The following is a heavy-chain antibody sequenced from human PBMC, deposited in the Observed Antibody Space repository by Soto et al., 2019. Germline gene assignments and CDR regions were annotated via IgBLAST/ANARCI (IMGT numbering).Heavy chain of an antibody. CDR3: ARGTTVTTYYYYYYMDV. J-gene: IGHJ6*03. CDR1: GGTFSSYA. CDR2: TIPIFGTA. Sequence: SVKVSCKASGGTFSSYAISWVLQAPGQGLEWMGGTIPIFGTANYAQKFQGRVTITADESTSTAYMELSSLRSEDTAVYYCARGTTVTTYYYYYYMDVWGKGTMVTVPS. D-gene: IGHD4-17*01. V-gene: IGHV1-69*13.